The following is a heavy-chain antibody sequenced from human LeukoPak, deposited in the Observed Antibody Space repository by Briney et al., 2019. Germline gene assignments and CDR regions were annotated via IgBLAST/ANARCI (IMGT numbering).Heavy chain of an antibody. D-gene: IGHD2-2*01. Sequence: ASVKVSCKAFGYTFTDYGITWVRQAPGQGLEWMGWIYPNSGGTKYAQKFQGRVTMTRDTSISTVYMELRRLRSDDTAVYYCARDFVVVPDPMSYYYYYGMDVWGQGTTVTVSS. J-gene: IGHJ6*02. CDR2: IYPNSGGT. CDR3: ARDFVVVPDPMSYYYYYGMDV. CDR1: GYTFTDYG. V-gene: IGHV1-2*02.